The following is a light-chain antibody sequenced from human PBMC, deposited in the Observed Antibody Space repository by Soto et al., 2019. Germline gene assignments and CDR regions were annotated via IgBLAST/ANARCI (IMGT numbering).Light chain of an antibody. CDR1: HDISSY. Sequence: DIQLTQSPSFLSASVGDRVTITYRASHDISSYLAWYQQEPGKAPKLLIYAASTLQSGVPSRFSGSGSGTEFTLTISSLQPEDFATYYCQQLNSYPQITFGQGTRLEIK. CDR2: AAS. CDR3: QQLNSYPQIT. J-gene: IGKJ5*01. V-gene: IGKV1-9*01.